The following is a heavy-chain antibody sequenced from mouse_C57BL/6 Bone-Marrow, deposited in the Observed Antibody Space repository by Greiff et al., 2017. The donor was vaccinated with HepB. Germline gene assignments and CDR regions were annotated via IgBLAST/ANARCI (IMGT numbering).Heavy chain of an antibody. CDR1: GFTFSSYA. V-gene: IGHV5-4*01. Sequence: EVKLVESGGGLVKPGGSLKLSCAASGFTFSSYAMSWVRQTPEKRLEWVATISDGGSYTYYPDNVKGRFTISRDNAKNNLYLQMSHLKSEDTAMYYCARDDYDQTAWFAYWGQGTLVTVSA. CDR3: ARDDYDQTAWFAY. D-gene: IGHD2-4*01. J-gene: IGHJ3*01. CDR2: ISDGGSYT.